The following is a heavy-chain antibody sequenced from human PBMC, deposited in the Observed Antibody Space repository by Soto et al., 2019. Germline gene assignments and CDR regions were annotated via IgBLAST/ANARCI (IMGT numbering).Heavy chain of an antibody. V-gene: IGHV2-5*02. D-gene: IGHD6-13*01. Sequence: QITLKESGPSLVKPTQTLTLTCTFSGFSLSTNGVGVGWIRQPPGKSLEWHALIYWDDDKRYSPSLMSRLTVTKDTSENHVVLTMSNMDPVETGTYYCAHTAAGLSDDAFDIWGQGTMVTVSS. J-gene: IGHJ3*02. CDR3: AHTAAGLSDDAFDI. CDR2: IYWDDDK. CDR1: GFSLSTNGVG.